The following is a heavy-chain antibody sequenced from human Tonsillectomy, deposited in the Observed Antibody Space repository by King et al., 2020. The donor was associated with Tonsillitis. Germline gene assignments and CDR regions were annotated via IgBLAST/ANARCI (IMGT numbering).Heavy chain of an antibody. J-gene: IGHJ6*02. CDR2: IRYDGGNE. CDR3: AKDIRFGMDV. D-gene: IGHD3-3*01. Sequence: QLVQSGGGVVQPGGSLRLSCAASGFTFSSYGMHWVRQAPGKGLEWVAFIRYDGGNEYYADSVKGRFTISRDNSKNTLYLRMDSLRAEVTAVFFCAKDIRFGMDVWGQGTTVTVAS. V-gene: IGHV3-30*02. CDR1: GFTFSSYG.